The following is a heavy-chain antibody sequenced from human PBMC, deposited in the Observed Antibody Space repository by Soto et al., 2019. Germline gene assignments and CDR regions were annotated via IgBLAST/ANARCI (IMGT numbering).Heavy chain of an antibody. J-gene: IGHJ3*02. CDR2: ISGSDGST. V-gene: IGHV3-23*01. Sequence: EVQLLESGGGLVQPGGSLRLSCVASGFTFSTYAMNWVRQAPGKGLEWVSAISGSDGSTYYADSVKGRFTISRDNSKNTLYLQMRSLRAEDTAVYYYAKESLFSGWYVGDALDIWGQGTMVTVSS. CDR3: AKESLFSGWYVGDALDI. CDR1: GFTFSTYA. D-gene: IGHD6-19*01.